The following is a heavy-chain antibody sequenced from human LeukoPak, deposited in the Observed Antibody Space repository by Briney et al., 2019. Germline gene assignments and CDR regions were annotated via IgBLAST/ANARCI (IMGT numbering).Heavy chain of an antibody. CDR1: GFTFSSYA. CDR2: ISSNGGST. V-gene: IGHV3-64*01. CDR3: ARQATRIAAAGTSIDY. J-gene: IGHJ4*02. Sequence: PGGSLRLSCAASGFTFSSYAMHWVRQAPGKGLEYVSAISSNGGSTYYANSVKGRFTISRDNSKNILYLQMGSLRAEDMAVYYCARQATRIAAAGTSIDYWGQGTLVTVSS. D-gene: IGHD6-13*01.